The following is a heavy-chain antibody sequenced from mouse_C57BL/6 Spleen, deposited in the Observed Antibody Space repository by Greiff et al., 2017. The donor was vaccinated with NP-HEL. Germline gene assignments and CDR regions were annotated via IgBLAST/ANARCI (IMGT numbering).Heavy chain of an antibody. CDR2: INPSTGGT. Sequence: VQLQQSGPELVKPGASVKISCKASGYSFTGYYMNWVKQSPEKSLEWIGEINPSTGGTTYNQKFKAKATLTVDKSSSTAYMQLKSLTSEDSAVYYCARNYYGSSSDYWGQGTTLTVSS. CDR1: GYSFTGYY. CDR3: ARNYYGSSSDY. V-gene: IGHV1-42*01. D-gene: IGHD1-1*01. J-gene: IGHJ2*01.